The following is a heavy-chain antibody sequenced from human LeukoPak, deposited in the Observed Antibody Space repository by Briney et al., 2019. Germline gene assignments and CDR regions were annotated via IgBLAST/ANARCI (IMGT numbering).Heavy chain of an antibody. CDR3: ARRGSYGSYYFDY. D-gene: IGHD1-26*01. CDR1: GGSFSGYY. J-gene: IGHJ4*02. V-gene: IGHV4-34*01. CDR2: INHSGST. Sequence: RPSETLSLTCAVYGGSFSGYYWSWIRQPPGKGLEWIGEINHSGSTNYNPSLKSRVTISVDTSKNQFSLKLSSVTAADTAVYYCARRGSYGSYYFDYWGQGTLVTVSS.